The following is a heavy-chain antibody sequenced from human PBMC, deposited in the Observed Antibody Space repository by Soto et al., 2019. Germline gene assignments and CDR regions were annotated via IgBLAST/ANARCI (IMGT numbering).Heavy chain of an antibody. D-gene: IGHD1-26*01. Sequence: SETLSLTCAVSGYSISSGYYWGWIRQPPGEGLEWIGSIYHSGSTYYNPSLKSRVTISVDTSKNQFYLKLSSVTAADTAVYYCASVPYSGSYYGGLDYWGQGNLVTVSS. CDR3: ASVPYSGSYYGGLDY. CDR1: GYSISSGYY. V-gene: IGHV4-38-2*01. J-gene: IGHJ4*02. CDR2: IYHSGST.